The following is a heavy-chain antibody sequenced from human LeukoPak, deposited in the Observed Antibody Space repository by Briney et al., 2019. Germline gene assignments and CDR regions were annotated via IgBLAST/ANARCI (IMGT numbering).Heavy chain of an antibody. V-gene: IGHV3-15*01. J-gene: IGHJ4*02. CDR1: GFTVSSNY. CDR2: IKSKTDGGTT. Sequence: GGSLRLSCAVSGFTVSSNYMSWVRQAPGKGLEWVGRIKSKTDGGTTDYAAPVKGRFTISRDDSKNTLYLQMNSLKTEDTAVYYCTTPPFDYWGQGTLVTVSS. CDR3: TTPPFDY.